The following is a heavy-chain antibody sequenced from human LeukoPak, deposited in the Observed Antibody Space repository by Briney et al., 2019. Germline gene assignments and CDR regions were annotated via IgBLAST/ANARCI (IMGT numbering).Heavy chain of an antibody. J-gene: IGHJ4*02. CDR2: IYYGGST. CDR3: ARVGCSSSGNYYNDRGAFDY. Sequence: NASETLSLTCTVSGGSIRSYYWSWVRQPPGKGLEWNGYIYYGGSTNYNPSLKSRVTISVDTAKNQFSLKLSSVTAADTAVYYWARVGCSSSGNYYNDRGAFDYWGQGTLVTVSS. V-gene: IGHV4-59*01. D-gene: IGHD3-10*01. CDR1: GGSIRSYY.